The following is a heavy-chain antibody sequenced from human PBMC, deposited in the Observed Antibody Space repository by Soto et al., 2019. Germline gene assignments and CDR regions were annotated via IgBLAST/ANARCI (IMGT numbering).Heavy chain of an antibody. V-gene: IGHV4-59*12. CDR1: GGSISSYH. J-gene: IGHJ6*02. D-gene: IGHD1-26*01. CDR3: AREGFWALHGLVDV. CDR2: VHYSWAS. Sequence: QVQLQESGPGLVKPSETLSLSCTVSGGSISSYHWSWIRQTPGKGLERIGYVHYSWASNYNPSLTSRVAIALDPSKSPFSLTLASVTATATAVYYCAREGFWALHGLVDVWGQGTTVTVSS.